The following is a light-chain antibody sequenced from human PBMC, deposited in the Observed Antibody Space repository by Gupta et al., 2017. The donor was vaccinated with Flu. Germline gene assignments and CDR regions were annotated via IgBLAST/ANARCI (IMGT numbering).Light chain of an antibody. CDR3: QHYYSRPRT. CDR1: QSVLYTSTNRNY. CDR2: WAS. V-gene: IGKV4-1*01. Sequence: NCKSSQSVLYTSTNRNYLAWYQQKPGQPPKLLIDWASSRESGVPDRFSGSGSGTDFTLTISSLQAEDVAVYYCQHYYSRPRTFGQGTKVEIK. J-gene: IGKJ1*01.